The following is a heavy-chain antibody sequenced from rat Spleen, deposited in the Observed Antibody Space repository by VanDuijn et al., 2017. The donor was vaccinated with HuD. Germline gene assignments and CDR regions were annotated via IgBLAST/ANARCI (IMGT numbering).Heavy chain of an antibody. D-gene: IGHD3-4*01. CDR3: ARLTPFDY. Sequence: EVQLVESGGGLVQPGRSLKLSCAASGFTFSNYDMAWVRQAPTKGLEWIASITAGGGNTYHRDSVKGRFTIPRDNAKNTQYLQMDSLRSEDTATYYCARLTPFDYWGQGVMVTVSS. CDR2: ITAGGGNT. J-gene: IGHJ2*01. V-gene: IGHV5S13*01. CDR1: GFTFSNYD.